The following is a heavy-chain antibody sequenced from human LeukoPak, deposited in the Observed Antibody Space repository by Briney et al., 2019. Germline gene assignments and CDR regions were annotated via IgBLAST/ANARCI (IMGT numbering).Heavy chain of an antibody. CDR2: IYSDGRT. CDR3: ARAPGGNQASSGYFDY. D-gene: IGHD3-22*01. Sequence: GGSLRLSCAASGFNVSINYMSGVRQAPGKGLEWVSVIYSDGRTYYADSVKGRFTISRDNSKNTLYLQMNSLRAEDTAVYYCARAPGGNQASSGYFDYWGQGTLVTVSS. V-gene: IGHV3-53*01. CDR1: GFNVSINY. J-gene: IGHJ4*02.